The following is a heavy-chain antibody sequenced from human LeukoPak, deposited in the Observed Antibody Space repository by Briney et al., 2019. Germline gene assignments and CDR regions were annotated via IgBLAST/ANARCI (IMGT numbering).Heavy chain of an antibody. CDR3: ARLDSSRGYDY. CDR1: GYSFTSYW. Sequence: GASLQISCKGSGYSFTSYWLGWVRQMPGKGLEWMGIIYPGDSDTRYSPSFQGQVTISADKSISTAYLQWGSLKASDTAMYYCARLDSSRGYDYWGQGTLVTVSS. D-gene: IGHD3-22*01. J-gene: IGHJ4*02. CDR2: IYPGDSDT. V-gene: IGHV5-51*01.